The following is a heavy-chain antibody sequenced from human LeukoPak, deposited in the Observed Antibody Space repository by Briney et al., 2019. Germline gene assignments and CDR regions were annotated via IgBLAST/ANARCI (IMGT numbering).Heavy chain of an antibody. CDR2: IYHSGST. CDR3: ARHIAVAALGFDP. V-gene: IGHV4-38-2*01. Sequence: SKTLSLTCAVSGYSISSGYYWGWIRQPPGKGLEWIGSIYHSGSTYYNPSLKSRVTISVDTSKNQFSLKLSSVTAADTAVYYCARHIAVAALGFDPWGQGTLVTVSS. D-gene: IGHD6-19*01. CDR1: GYSISSGYY. J-gene: IGHJ5*02.